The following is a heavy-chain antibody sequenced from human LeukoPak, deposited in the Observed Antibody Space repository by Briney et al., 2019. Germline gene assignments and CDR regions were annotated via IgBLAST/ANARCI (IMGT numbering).Heavy chain of an antibody. V-gene: IGHV4-61*02. CDR3: ARDQSCSGGSCRGSYYYYMDV. CDR2: IYTSGST. CDR1: GGSISSGSYY. J-gene: IGHJ6*03. D-gene: IGHD2-15*01. Sequence: PSETLSLTCTVSGGSISSGSYYWSWIRQPAGKGLEWIGRIYTSGSTNYNPSLKSRVTMSVDTSKNQFSLKLSSVTAADTAVYYCARDQSCSGGSCRGSYYYYMDVWGKGTTVTISS.